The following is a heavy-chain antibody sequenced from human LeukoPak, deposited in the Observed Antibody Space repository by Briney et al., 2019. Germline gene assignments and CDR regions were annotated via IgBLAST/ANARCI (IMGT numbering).Heavy chain of an antibody. CDR2: IYWNDDK. CDR1: GFSLSTSGVG. J-gene: IGHJ4*02. V-gene: IGHV2-5*01. CDR3: ARGDTAMVSDY. D-gene: IGHD5-18*01. Sequence: SGPTLVKPTQTLTLTCTFSGFSLSTSGVGVGWIRQPPGKALEWLALIYWNDDKRYSPSLKSRLTITKDTSKNQVVLTMTNMDPVDTATYYCARGDTAMVSDYWGQGTLVTVSS.